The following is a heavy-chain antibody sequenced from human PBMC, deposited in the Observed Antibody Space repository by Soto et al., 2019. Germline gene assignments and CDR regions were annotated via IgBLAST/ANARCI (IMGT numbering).Heavy chain of an antibody. CDR1: DYSITSHSYY. CDR2: IHYTGTT. CDR3: ARVLGEQGTPYFVGFDS. D-gene: IGHD3-9*01. V-gene: IGHV4-39*01. J-gene: IGHJ4*02. Sequence: PSETLSLTCTVLDYSITSHSYYWGWIRQSPGTEMEWIGTIHYTGTTSYNPSLQGRATIAIGGSKNQMFLKLISVTAADTAVYYCARVLGEQGTPYFVGFDSWGQGTEVTVSS.